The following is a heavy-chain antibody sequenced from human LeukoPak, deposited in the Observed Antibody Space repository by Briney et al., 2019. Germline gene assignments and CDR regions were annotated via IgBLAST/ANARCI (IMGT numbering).Heavy chain of an antibody. CDR1: GCSFTSYW. V-gene: IGHV5-51*01. D-gene: IGHD5-12*01. J-gene: IGHJ4*02. CDR3: ARIGSSDYDSGYFDY. Sequence: GESLKISCKGSGCSFTSYWIGWVRQMPGKGLEGMGIIYPGDSDTRYSPSFQGQVTISADKSISTAYMQWSSLKASDTAMYYCARIGSSDYDSGYFDYWGQGTLVTVSS. CDR2: IYPGDSDT.